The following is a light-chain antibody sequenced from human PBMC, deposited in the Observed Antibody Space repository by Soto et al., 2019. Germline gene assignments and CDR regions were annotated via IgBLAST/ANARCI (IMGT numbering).Light chain of an antibody. CDR2: GAS. J-gene: IGKJ3*01. Sequence: EIVLTQSPGTLSLSPGERATLSCRASQSVSSSYLAWYQQKPGQAPRLLIYGASGRATGIPDRFSGSGSGTDFTLTISRLEPEDFAVYYWQQYGSSSSVTFGPGTKVDIK. V-gene: IGKV3-20*01. CDR3: QQYGSSSSVT. CDR1: QSVSSSY.